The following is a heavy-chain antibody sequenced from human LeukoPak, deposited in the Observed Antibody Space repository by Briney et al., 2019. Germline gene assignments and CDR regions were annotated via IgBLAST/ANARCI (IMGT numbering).Heavy chain of an antibody. CDR3: AGGNYYDSTAPAY. V-gene: IGHV1-2*02. Sequence: ASVKVSCKPSGYTFTGYYMHWVRQAPPQGVEWMGWINPNSGGTVYAQKFQGRVTMSRDTSISTAYMELSRLRCDDTAVYYCAGGNYYDSTAPAYWGQGALVAVSS. CDR2: INPNSGGT. J-gene: IGHJ4*02. D-gene: IGHD3-22*01. CDR1: GYTFTGYY.